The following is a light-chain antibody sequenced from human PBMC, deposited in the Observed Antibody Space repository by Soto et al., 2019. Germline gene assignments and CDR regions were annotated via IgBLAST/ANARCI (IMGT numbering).Light chain of an antibody. V-gene: IGLV2-14*01. J-gene: IGLJ7*01. CDR1: SSDVGGYNY. CDR2: DVS. Sequence: QSALTQPASVSGSPGQSITISWTGTSSDVGGYNYVSWYQQHPGKAPKLMIYDVSNRPSGVSNRFSGSKSGNTASLTISGLQAEDEADYFCSSYTSSSAPSAVFGGGTQLTVL. CDR3: SSYTSSSAPSAV.